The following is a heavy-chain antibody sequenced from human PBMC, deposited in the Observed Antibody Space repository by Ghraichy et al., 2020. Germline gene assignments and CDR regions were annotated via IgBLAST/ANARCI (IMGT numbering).Heavy chain of an antibody. J-gene: IGHJ3*02. V-gene: IGHV3-49*04. CDR3: TRIFARIAAAGIGAFDI. D-gene: IGHD6-13*01. CDR1: GFTFGDYA. Sequence: GESLNISCTASGFTFGDYAMSWVRKAPGKGLEWVGFISSKAYGGTTEYAAPVKGRFTIPRVDSKSIAYVQMNSLKTEDTAVYYCTRIFARIAAAGIGAFDIWGQGTMVTVSS. CDR2: ISSKAYGGTT.